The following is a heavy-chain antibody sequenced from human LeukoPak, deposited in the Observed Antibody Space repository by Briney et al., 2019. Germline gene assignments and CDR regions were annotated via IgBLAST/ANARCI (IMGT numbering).Heavy chain of an antibody. Sequence: ASVKVSCKASGYTFTSYYMHWVRQAPGQGLEWMGIINPSGGSTSYAQKSQGRVTMTRDMSTSTVYMELSSLRSEDTAVYYCAREGGGNPEYNWFDPWGQGTLVIVSS. CDR1: GYTFTSYY. J-gene: IGHJ5*02. CDR2: INPSGGST. D-gene: IGHD4-23*01. CDR3: AREGGGNPEYNWFDP. V-gene: IGHV1-46*01.